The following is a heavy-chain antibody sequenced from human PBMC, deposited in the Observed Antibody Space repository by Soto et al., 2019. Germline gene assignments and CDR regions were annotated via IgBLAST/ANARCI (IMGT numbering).Heavy chain of an antibody. CDR3: ARGLECRGYCLDKPTWFGP. CDR1: GGTFSTYT. Sequence: QVQLVQSGAEVKKSGSSVKVSCKASGGTFSTYTFSWVRQAPGQGLEWMGRIIPIFGTPYYAQKFQGRVTITADKSTSTVYMELSSLGSDETAVYFCARGLECRGYCLDKPTWFGPWGQGTLVNVSS. J-gene: IGHJ5*02. V-gene: IGHV1-69*06. CDR2: IIPIFGTP. D-gene: IGHD2-15*01.